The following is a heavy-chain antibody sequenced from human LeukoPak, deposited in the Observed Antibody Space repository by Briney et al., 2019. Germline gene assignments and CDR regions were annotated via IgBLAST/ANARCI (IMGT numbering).Heavy chain of an antibody. D-gene: IGHD3-10*01. V-gene: IGHV3-7*01. Sequence: GGSLRLSCAASGFTFSSYWMSWVRQAPGKGLEWVANIKQDGSEKYYVDSVKGRFTISRDNAKNSLYLQMNSLRAEDTAVYYCATTRHVLLWFGEPQGWFDPWGQGTLVTVSS. CDR1: GFTFSSYW. CDR2: IKQDGSEK. J-gene: IGHJ5*02. CDR3: ATTRHVLLWFGEPQGWFDP.